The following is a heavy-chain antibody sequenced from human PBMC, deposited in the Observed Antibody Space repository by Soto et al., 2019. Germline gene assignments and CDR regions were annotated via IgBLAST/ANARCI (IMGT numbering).Heavy chain of an antibody. V-gene: IGHV3-30*18. CDR2: ISYDGSNK. CDR1: GFTFSSYG. Sequence: GGSLRLSCAASGFTFSSYGMHWVRQAPGKGLEWVAVISYDGSNKYYADSVKGRFTISRDNSKNTLYLQMNSLRAEDTAVYYCAKDGGFGELLPSYFDYWGQGTLVTVSS. CDR3: AKDGGFGELLPSYFDY. J-gene: IGHJ4*02. D-gene: IGHD3-10*01.